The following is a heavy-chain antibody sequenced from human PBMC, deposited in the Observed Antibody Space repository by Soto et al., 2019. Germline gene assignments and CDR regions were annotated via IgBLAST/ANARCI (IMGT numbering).Heavy chain of an antibody. CDR2: INHSGST. CDR3: ARGLTGRITIFGVVRPGYYYYMDV. Sequence: SETLSLTCAVYGGSFSGYYWSWIRQPPGKGLEWIGEINHSGSTNYNPSLKSRVTISVDTSKNQFSLKLSSVTAADTAVYYCARGLTGRITIFGVVRPGYYYYMDVWGKGTTVTV. CDR1: GGSFSGYY. V-gene: IGHV4-34*01. J-gene: IGHJ6*03. D-gene: IGHD3-3*01.